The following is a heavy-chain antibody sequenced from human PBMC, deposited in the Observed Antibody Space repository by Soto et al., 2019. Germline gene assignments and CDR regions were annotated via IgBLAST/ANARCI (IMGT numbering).Heavy chain of an antibody. D-gene: IGHD1-7*01. J-gene: IGHJ3*02. Sequence: SETLSLTCTVSGGSISSYYWSWIRQPAGKGLEWIGRIYTSGSTNYNPSLKSRVTMSVDTSKNQFSPKLSSVTAADTAVYYCARELNYWEGSAFDIWGQGTMVTVSS. CDR1: GGSISSYY. V-gene: IGHV4-4*07. CDR2: IYTSGST. CDR3: ARELNYWEGSAFDI.